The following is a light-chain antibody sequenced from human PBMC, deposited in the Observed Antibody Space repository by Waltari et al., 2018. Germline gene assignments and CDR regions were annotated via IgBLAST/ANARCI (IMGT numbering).Light chain of an antibody. Sequence: QSALTQPASVSGSPGQSITISCTGTGSDVGSYVYVSWYQQHPGKGPKLMIFDVSKRPSGVSIRFSGSNSGNTASLTISGLQAEDEADYYCSSYTSSGTVIFGGGTKLTVL. V-gene: IGLV2-14*03. CDR2: DVS. CDR1: GSDVGSYVY. CDR3: SSYTSSGTVI. J-gene: IGLJ2*01.